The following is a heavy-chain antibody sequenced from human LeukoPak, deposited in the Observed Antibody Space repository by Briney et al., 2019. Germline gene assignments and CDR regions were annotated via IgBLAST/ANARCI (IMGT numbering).Heavy chain of an antibody. J-gene: IGHJ5*02. CDR2: INPNSGGT. Sequence: ASVKVSCKASGDTFITYTFSWVRRAPGQRLEWMGWINPNSGGTHFAQKFQGRVTMTSDTSISTAYMELISLTSDDTAVYFCARGPWQQPPPADLWGQGTLVTVSS. CDR3: ARGPWQQPPPADL. D-gene: IGHD6-13*01. V-gene: IGHV1-2*02. CDR1: GDTFITYT.